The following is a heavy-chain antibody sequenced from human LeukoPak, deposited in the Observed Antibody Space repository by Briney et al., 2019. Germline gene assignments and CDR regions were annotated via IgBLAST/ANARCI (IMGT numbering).Heavy chain of an antibody. Sequence: ASVKVSCKASGYTFTDYYMHWVRQAPGQGLEWMGWINPNSGDTHYLQKFQGRVTVTRDTSISTAYMELSRLRSDDTAVYYCAYQLRALGYGYWGQGTLVTVSS. D-gene: IGHD2-2*01. CDR1: GYTFTDYY. V-gene: IGHV1-2*02. J-gene: IGHJ4*02. CDR3: AYQLRALGYGY. CDR2: INPNSGDT.